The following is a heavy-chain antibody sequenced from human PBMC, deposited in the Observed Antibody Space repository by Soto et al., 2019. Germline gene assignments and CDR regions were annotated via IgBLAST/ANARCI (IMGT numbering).Heavy chain of an antibody. V-gene: IGHV1-69*01. CDR2: VSPPFRTS. Sequence: QVQLVQSGAEVKKPGSSVKVSCKTSGVSFNNNGIGWVRQAPGHGLERMGGVSPPFRTSNYARKFQGRISITADASTGTVNMELRSLTSEYTAPYYCARVLYYGSGSYSPYGMDVWGPGTTVPVSS. J-gene: IGHJ6*02. CDR1: GVSFNNNG. D-gene: IGHD3-10*01. CDR3: ARVLYYGSGSYSPYGMDV.